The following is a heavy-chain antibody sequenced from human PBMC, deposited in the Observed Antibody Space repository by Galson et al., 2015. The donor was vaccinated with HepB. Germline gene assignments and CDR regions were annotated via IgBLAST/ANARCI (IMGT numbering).Heavy chain of an antibody. V-gene: IGHV3-21*01. Sequence: SLRLSCAASGSTLSSYSMNWVRQAPGKGLEWVSSMSRGANYIYYADSVKGRFTVSIDNAKNSLYLQMNSLRAEDTAVYYCATITPAAVMRASGMDVWGQGTAVTVSS. CDR1: GSTLSSYS. CDR2: MSRGANYI. D-gene: IGHD2-2*01. CDR3: ATITPAAVMRASGMDV. J-gene: IGHJ6*02.